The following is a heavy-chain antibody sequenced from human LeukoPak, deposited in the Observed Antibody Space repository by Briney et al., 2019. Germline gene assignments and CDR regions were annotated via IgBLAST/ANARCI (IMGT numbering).Heavy chain of an antibody. CDR3: ARDQAGRHSDY. D-gene: IGHD6-13*01. CDR2: ISSSGSTT. V-gene: IGHV3-48*03. Sequence: GGSLRLSCAASGFTFSSYEMNWVRQAPGKGLEWVSYISSSGSTTYYADSVKGRFTISSDNAKNSLYLQMNSLRAEDSAVYYCARDQAGRHSDYWGQGTLVTVSS. CDR1: GFTFSSYE. J-gene: IGHJ4*02.